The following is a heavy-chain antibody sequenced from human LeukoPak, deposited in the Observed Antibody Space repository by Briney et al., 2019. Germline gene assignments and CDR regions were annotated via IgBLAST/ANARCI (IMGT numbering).Heavy chain of an antibody. CDR3: AKGGPDSSGYLAFDY. V-gene: IGHV3-23*01. J-gene: IGHJ4*02. D-gene: IGHD3-22*01. Sequence: GGSLRLSCAASGFTFSSYAMSWVRQAPGRGLEWVSAISGSGGSTYYADSVKGRFTISRDNSKNTLYLQMNSLRAEDTAVYYCAKGGPDSSGYLAFDYRGQGTLVTVSS. CDR2: ISGSGGST. CDR1: GFTFSSYA.